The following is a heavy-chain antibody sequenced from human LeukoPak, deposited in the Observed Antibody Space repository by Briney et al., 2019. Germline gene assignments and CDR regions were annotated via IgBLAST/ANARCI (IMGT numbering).Heavy chain of an antibody. Sequence: GGSLRLSCAASGFTFSSYSMNWVRQAPGKGLEWVSSISSSSSYIYYADSVKGRFTISRDNAKNSLYLQMNSLRAEDTAVYYCTRVYSSSWYYFDYWGQGTLVTVSS. CDR2: ISSSSSYI. V-gene: IGHV3-21*01. D-gene: IGHD6-13*01. J-gene: IGHJ4*02. CDR3: TRVYSSSWYYFDY. CDR1: GFTFSSYS.